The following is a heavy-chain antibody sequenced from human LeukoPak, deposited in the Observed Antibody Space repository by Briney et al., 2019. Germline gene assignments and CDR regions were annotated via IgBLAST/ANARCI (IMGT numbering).Heavy chain of an antibody. D-gene: IGHD6-25*01. CDR3: ARGAAMD. J-gene: IGHJ4*02. V-gene: IGHV3-48*01. CDR1: GFTFSSYG. Sequence: GGSLRLSCAASGFTFSSYGMTWVRQAPGKGLEWVSYISSSSSTIYYADSVKGRFAISRDNAKNSLYLQLNSLRAEDTAVYYCARGAAMDWGQGTLVTVSS. CDR2: ISSSSSTI.